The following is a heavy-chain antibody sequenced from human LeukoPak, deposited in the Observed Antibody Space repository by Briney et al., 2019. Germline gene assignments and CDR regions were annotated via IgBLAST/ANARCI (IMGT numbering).Heavy chain of an antibody. CDR3: AKEDYDGSGSYLGY. D-gene: IGHD3-10*01. J-gene: IGHJ4*02. V-gene: IGHV3-30*02. CDR1: GFTFSSYG. Sequence: GGSLRLSCAASGFTFSSYGMHWVRQAPGKGLEWVAFIRYDGSNKYYADSVKGRFTIPRDNSKNTLYLQMNSLRAEDTAVYYCAKEDYDGSGSYLGYWGQGTLVTVSS. CDR2: IRYDGSNK.